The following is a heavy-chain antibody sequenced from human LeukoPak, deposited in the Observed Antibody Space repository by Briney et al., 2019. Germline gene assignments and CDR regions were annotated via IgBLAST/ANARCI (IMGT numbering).Heavy chain of an antibody. D-gene: IGHD3-22*01. V-gene: IGHV1-69*13. J-gene: IGHJ4*02. CDR2: IIPIFGTA. CDR3: ARSGSYYDNLFDY. CDR1: GGTFSSYS. Sequence: SVKVSCKASGGTFSSYSISWVRQAPGQGLEWMGGIIPIFGTANYAQKFQGRVTITADESTSTAYMELSSLRSEDTAVYYCARSGSYYDNLFDYWGQGTLVTVSS.